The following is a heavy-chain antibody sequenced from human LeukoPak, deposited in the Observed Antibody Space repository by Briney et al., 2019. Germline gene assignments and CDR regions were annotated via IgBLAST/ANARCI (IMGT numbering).Heavy chain of an antibody. Sequence: SQTLSLTCAISGDSVSSNSATWNWIGQSPSRGLEWLGRTYYRSKWYNDYAVSMKSRITISPDTSKNQFSLQLNSVTPEDTAVYYCARRKAATFGMDVWGQGTTVTVSS. CDR2: TYYRSKWYN. D-gene: IGHD6-13*01. CDR3: ARRKAATFGMDV. CDR1: GDSVSSNSAT. J-gene: IGHJ6*02. V-gene: IGHV6-1*01.